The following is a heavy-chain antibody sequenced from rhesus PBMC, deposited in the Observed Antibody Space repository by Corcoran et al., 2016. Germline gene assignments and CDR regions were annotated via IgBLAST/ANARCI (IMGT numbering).Heavy chain of an antibody. CDR2: ISGSGGGT. CDR3: ARASGGSYYLDAFDF. Sequence: QLQLQESGPGLVKPSETLSLPCAVPGGSISRNYWSWIRQPPGKGLEWIGRISGSGGGTDYNPSLKSRVTISPDTSKNQFSLKLSSVAAADTAVYYCARASGGSYYLDAFDFWGQGLRVTVSS. D-gene: IGHD3-16*01. V-gene: IGHV4-173*01. CDR1: GGSISRNY. J-gene: IGHJ3*01.